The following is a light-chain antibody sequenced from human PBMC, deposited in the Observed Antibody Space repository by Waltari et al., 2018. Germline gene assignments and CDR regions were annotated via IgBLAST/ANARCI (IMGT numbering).Light chain of an antibody. CDR2: RNN. V-gene: IGLV1-47*01. Sequence: QSVLTQPPSASGTPGQRVTISCSGSRSNIGSNYVYWYQQLPGTAPKLLIYRNNRGPSGVPDRFSGSKSGTSASLAISGLRSEDEADYYCAAWDDSLSGRVFGGGTKVTVL. J-gene: IGLJ3*02. CDR1: RSNIGSNY. CDR3: AAWDDSLSGRV.